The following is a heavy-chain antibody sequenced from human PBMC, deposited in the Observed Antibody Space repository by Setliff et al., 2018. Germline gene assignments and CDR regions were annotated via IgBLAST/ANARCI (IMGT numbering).Heavy chain of an antibody. V-gene: IGHV3-30*02. J-gene: IGHJ4*02. CDR3: AKAGIQLWGIDN. Sequence: GGSLRLSCAASGFTFDDYAMHWVRQGPGKGLEWVACLRYDGCNKYYADSVKGRFTIARDNSKNTLYLQMNSLRAEDTAVYYCAKAGIQLWGIDNWGQGTLVTVSS. D-gene: IGHD5-18*01. CDR2: LRYDGCNK. CDR1: GFTFDDYA.